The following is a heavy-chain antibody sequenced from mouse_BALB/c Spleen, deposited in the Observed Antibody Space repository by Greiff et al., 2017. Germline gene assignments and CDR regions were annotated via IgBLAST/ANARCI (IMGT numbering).Heavy chain of an antibody. CDR1: GFTFSSYT. D-gene: IGHD1-1*01. V-gene: IGHV5-12-2*01. Sequence: EVHLVESGGGLVQPGGSLKLSCAASGFTFSSYTMSWVRQTPEKRLEWVAYISNGGGSTYYPDTVKGRFTISRDNAKNTLYLQMSSLKSEDTAMYYCARQGYYGSSYDYAMDYWGQGTSVTVSS. J-gene: IGHJ4*01. CDR2: ISNGGGST. CDR3: ARQGYYGSSYDYAMDY.